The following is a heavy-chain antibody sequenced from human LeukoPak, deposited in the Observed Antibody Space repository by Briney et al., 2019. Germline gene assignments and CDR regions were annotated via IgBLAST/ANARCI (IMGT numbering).Heavy chain of an antibody. CDR3: ARVVRGSSGWYDWFDP. Sequence: SETLSLTCAVYGGSFSGYYWSWIRQPPGKGLEWIGEINHSGSTNYNPSLKSRVTISVDTSKNQFSLKLSPVTAAATAVYYCARVVRGSSGWYDWFDPWGQGTLVTVSS. J-gene: IGHJ5*02. D-gene: IGHD6-19*01. V-gene: IGHV4-34*01. CDR1: GGSFSGYY. CDR2: INHSGST.